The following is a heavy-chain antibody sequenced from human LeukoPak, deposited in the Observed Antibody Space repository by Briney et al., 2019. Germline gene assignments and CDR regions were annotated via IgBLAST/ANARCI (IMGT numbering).Heavy chain of an antibody. CDR1: GYTFTSYD. Sequence: ASVKVSCKASGYTFTSYDINWVRQATGQGLEWMGWMNPNGGNTGYAQKFQGRVTITADKSTSTAYMELSSLRSEDTAVYYCASMTVDTAMVILSYYYYYMDVWGKGTTVTVSS. J-gene: IGHJ6*03. CDR3: ASMTVDTAMVILSYYYYYMDV. D-gene: IGHD5-18*01. V-gene: IGHV1-8*01. CDR2: MNPNGGNT.